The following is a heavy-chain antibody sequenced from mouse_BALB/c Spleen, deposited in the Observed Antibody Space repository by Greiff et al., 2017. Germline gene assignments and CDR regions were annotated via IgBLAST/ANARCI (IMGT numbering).Heavy chain of an antibody. CDR1: GFTFSDYY. CDR2: ISDGGSYT. J-gene: IGHJ4*01. D-gene: IGHD1-2*01. Sequence: EVMLVESGGGLVKPGGSLKLSCAASGFTFSDYYMYWVRQTPEKRLEWVATISDGGSYTYYPDSVKGRFTISRDNAKNNLYLQMSSLKSEDTAMYYCAREFITTATNAMDYWGQGTSVTVSS. CDR3: AREFITTATNAMDY. V-gene: IGHV5-4*02.